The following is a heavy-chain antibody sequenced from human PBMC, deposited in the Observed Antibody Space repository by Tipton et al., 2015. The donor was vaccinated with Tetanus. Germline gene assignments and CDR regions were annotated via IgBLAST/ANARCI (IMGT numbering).Heavy chain of an antibody. Sequence: TLSLTCTVSGGSISSYYWSWIRQPPGKGLEWIGYIYYSGSTNYNPSLKSRVTISVDRSKNQFSLELSSVTAADTAVYYCASGSGSYYPDFWGQGTLVTVSS. V-gene: IGHV4-59*12. D-gene: IGHD1-26*01. CDR1: GGSISSYY. CDR3: ASGSGSYYPDF. CDR2: IYYSGST. J-gene: IGHJ4*02.